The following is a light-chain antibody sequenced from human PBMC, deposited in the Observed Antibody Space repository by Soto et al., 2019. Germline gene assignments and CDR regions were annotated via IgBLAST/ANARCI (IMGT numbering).Light chain of an antibody. Sequence: DIQMTQSPSSLSAAVGDCVTITCRASQGIRNYLAWYQQKPGKVPKLLIYAASTLQSGVPSRFSGSGSGTDFTLTISSLQPEDVATYYCQKYNSAPRTFGQGTKVDIK. CDR2: AAS. CDR1: QGIRNY. J-gene: IGKJ1*01. CDR3: QKYNSAPRT. V-gene: IGKV1-27*01.